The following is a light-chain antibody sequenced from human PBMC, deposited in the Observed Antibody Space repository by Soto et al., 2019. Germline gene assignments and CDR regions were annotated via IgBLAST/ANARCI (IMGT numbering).Light chain of an antibody. Sequence: EIVMTQSPGTLSVSPGERATLSCRATQSLSNNLAWYQQQPGQAPRLLIYGASTRATGVPARFSGSGSGTEFTLTISSVQSEDFAVYFCQQYDNWPRTFGQGTRLEIK. CDR3: QQYDNWPRT. CDR1: QSLSNN. V-gene: IGKV3-15*01. CDR2: GAS. J-gene: IGKJ5*01.